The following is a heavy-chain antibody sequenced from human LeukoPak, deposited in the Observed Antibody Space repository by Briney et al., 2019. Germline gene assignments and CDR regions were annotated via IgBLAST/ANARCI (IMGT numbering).Heavy chain of an antibody. J-gene: IGHJ4*02. V-gene: IGHV3-20*04. D-gene: IGHD3-10*01. CDR1: GFTFDDYD. CDR3: AWRDYYGSGSPDY. CDR2: INWNGGST. Sequence: RPGGSLRLSCAASGFTFDDYDMSWVRQAPGKGLEWVSGINWNGGSTGYADSVKGRFTISRDNAKNSLYLQMNSLRAEDTALYYCAWRDYYGSGSPDYWGQGTLVTVSS.